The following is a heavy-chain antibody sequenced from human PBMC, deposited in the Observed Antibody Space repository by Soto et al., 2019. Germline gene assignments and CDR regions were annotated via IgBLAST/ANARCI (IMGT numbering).Heavy chain of an antibody. J-gene: IGHJ4*02. CDR3: VRDFYRQVDCFAY. CDR1: GLSFSSHA. D-gene: IGHD2-15*01. Sequence: PGGSLRLSCAVSGLSFSSHAMYWVRQAPGKGLEWVAGISHDGNVPFYADSVKGRFIISRDNSRNTLDLQMNNLKTEDTAVYYFVRDFYRQVDCFAYSAQGTLVTVSA. V-gene: IGHV3-30*14. CDR2: ISHDGNVP.